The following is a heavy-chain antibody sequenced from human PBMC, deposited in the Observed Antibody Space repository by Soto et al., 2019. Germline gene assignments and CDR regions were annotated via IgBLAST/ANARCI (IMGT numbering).Heavy chain of an antibody. Sequence: ASAKVSCKAPCYTFTSYGISLVRHAPGQGLEWMGWISAYNGNTNYAQKLQGRVTMTTDTSTSTAYMELRSLRSDDTAVYYCARDYYYGSGSYYYDYWGQGTLVTVSS. CDR3: ARDYYYGSGSYYYDY. J-gene: IGHJ4*02. V-gene: IGHV1-18*01. CDR2: ISAYNGNT. CDR1: CYTFTSYG. D-gene: IGHD3-10*01.